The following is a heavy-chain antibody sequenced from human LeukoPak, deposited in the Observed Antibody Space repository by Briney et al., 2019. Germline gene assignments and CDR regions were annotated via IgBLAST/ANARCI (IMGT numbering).Heavy chain of an antibody. CDR1: GFTFSGYA. CDR3: ARAGSGGATIFDY. J-gene: IGHJ4*02. Sequence: GRSLRLSCAASGFTFSGYAMHWVRQAPGKGLEWVAVISYDGSNKHYADSVKGRFTISRDSSKNTLYLQMNSLRAEDTAVYYCARAGSGGATIFDYWGQGTLVTVSS. CDR2: ISYDGSNK. D-gene: IGHD1-26*01. V-gene: IGHV3-30-3*01.